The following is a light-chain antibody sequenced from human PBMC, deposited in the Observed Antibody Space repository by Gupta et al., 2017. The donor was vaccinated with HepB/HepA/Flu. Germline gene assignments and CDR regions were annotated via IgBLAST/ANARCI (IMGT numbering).Light chain of an antibody. CDR3: AAWVVTLKVLV. CDR1: SSNIGGNA. Sequence: QFVLTQPPSASGTPGQRVTISCSGSSSNIGGNAVNGYHQLPGTTPKLLIYSDNQRPSGVPDRVSGSKSGTSASLAISGLQSDDEADYYCAAWVVTLKVLVFGGGTKVTVL. V-gene: IGLV1-44*01. CDR2: SDN. J-gene: IGLJ2*01.